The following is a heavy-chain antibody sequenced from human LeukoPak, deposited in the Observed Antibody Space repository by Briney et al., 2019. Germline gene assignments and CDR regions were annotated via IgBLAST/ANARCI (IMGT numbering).Heavy chain of an antibody. CDR3: ARGRRGHSGSYYYHFDY. J-gene: IGHJ4*02. CDR2: MNPNSGNT. Sequence: ASVKVSCKASGYTFTSYDINWVRQATGQGLEWMGWMNPNSGNTGYAQKFQGRVTMTRNTSISTAYMELSSLRSEDTAVYYCARGRRGHSGSYYYHFDYWGQGTLVTVSS. V-gene: IGHV1-8*01. D-gene: IGHD1-26*01. CDR1: GYTFTSYD.